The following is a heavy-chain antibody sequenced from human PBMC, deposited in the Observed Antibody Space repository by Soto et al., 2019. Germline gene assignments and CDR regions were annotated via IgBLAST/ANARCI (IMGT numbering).Heavy chain of an antibody. CDR2: ISYDGSNK. CDR3: ARARVYSYGQRNEGDYFDY. Sequence: GGSLRLSCAASGFTFSSYAMHWVRQAPGKGLEWVAVISYDGSNKYYADSVKGRFTISRDNSKNTLYLQMNSLRAEDTAVYYCARARVYSYGQRNEGDYFDYWGQGTLVTVSS. J-gene: IGHJ4*02. CDR1: GFTFSSYA. D-gene: IGHD5-18*01. V-gene: IGHV3-30-3*01.